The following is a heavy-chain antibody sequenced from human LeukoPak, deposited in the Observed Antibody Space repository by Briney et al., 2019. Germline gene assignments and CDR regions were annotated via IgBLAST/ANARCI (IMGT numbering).Heavy chain of an antibody. V-gene: IGHV3-49*04. CDR1: GFTFGDYA. Sequence: GGSLRLSCTASGFTFGDYAMSWVRQAPGKGLEWVGFITSKAYGGTTEYAASVKGRFTLSRDDSKSIAYLQMNSLKTEDTAVYHCTRDPGPGYYYDIEDYWGQGTLVTVSS. CDR2: ITSKAYGGTT. D-gene: IGHD3-22*01. J-gene: IGHJ4*02. CDR3: TRDPGPGYYYDIEDY.